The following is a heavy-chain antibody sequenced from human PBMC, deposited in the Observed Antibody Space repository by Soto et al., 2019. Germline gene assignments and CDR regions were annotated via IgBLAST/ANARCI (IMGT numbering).Heavy chain of an antibody. CDR2: ISGDGRTT. CDR1: VFTFSSHW. Sequence: GTLRLSCAASVFTFSSHWMNWVRQAPGKGLVWVSRISGDGRTTSHADSVKARFTISRDNAKNTPYLQMNSLRAEDTAVYYCARGVPNCSSSSCYFDFWGQGTLVTAPQ. CDR3: ARGVPNCSSSSCYFDF. V-gene: IGHV3-74*01. J-gene: IGHJ4*02. D-gene: IGHD2-15*01.